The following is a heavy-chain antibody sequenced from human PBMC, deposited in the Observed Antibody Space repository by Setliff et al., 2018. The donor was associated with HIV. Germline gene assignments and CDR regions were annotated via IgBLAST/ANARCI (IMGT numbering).Heavy chain of an antibody. V-gene: IGHV1-69*13. D-gene: IGHD1-26*01. J-gene: IGHJ5*02. CDR1: GGTFSRYT. Sequence: ASVKVSCKASGGTFSRYTISWVRQAPGQGLEWMGGIIPIFGTTNYAQRFQGRVSITADASTSTAYMELSSLRSEDTAMYFCARDNYSGSYGNWFDPWGQGTRVTVSS. CDR2: IIPIFGTT. CDR3: ARDNYSGSYGNWFDP.